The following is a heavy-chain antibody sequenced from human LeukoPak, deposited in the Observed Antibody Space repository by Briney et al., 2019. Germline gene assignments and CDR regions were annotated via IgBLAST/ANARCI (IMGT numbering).Heavy chain of an antibody. Sequence: GESLKISCKGSGYSFTSYWIGWVRQMPGKGLEWMGIIYPGDSDTRYSPSFQGQVTISADKSISTAYLQWSSLKASDTAMYYCAAKVRESSGWYYFNSWGQGTLVTVS. CDR1: GYSFTSYW. D-gene: IGHD6-19*01. V-gene: IGHV5-51*01. CDR2: IYPGDSDT. J-gene: IGHJ4*02. CDR3: AAKVRESSGWYYFNS.